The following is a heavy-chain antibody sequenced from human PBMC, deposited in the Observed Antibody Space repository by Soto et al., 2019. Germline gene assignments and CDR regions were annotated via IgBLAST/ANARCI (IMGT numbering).Heavy chain of an antibody. Sequence: SETLSLTCTVSGGSISSYYWSWIRQPAGKGLEWIGRIYTSGSTHYNPSLKSRVTMSVDTSKNQFSLKLSSVTAADTAVYYCASSTSRYSFDYWGQGTLVTVSS. D-gene: IGHD2-2*01. V-gene: IGHV4-4*07. J-gene: IGHJ4*02. CDR2: IYTSGST. CDR3: ASSTSRYSFDY. CDR1: GGSISSYY.